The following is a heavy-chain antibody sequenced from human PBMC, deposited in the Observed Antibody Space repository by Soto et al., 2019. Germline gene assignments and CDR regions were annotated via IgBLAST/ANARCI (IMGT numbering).Heavy chain of an antibody. CDR1: GYSLTSYW. D-gene: IGHD3-22*01. V-gene: IGHV5-51*01. J-gene: IGHJ3*02. CDR3: ARLWPPMIVGGTGAFDI. Sequence: GESLKISCKGSGYSLTSYWIGWVRQMPGKGLEWMGIIYPGDSDTRYSPSFQGQVTISADKSISTAYLQWSSLKASDTAMYYCARLWPPMIVGGTGAFDIWGQGTMVTVSS. CDR2: IYPGDSDT.